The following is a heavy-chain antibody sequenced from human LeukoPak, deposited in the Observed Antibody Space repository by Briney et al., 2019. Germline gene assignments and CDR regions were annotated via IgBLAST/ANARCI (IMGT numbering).Heavy chain of an antibody. CDR3: ARDLFSSSWHNWFDP. Sequence: GGSLRLSCAASGFTFSDYYMSWIRQAPGKGLEWVSYISSSGSTIYYADSVKGRFTISRDNAKNSLYLQMNSLRAEDTAVYYCARDLFSSSWHNWFDPWGQGTLVTVS. V-gene: IGHV3-11*01. J-gene: IGHJ5*02. D-gene: IGHD6-13*01. CDR2: ISSSGSTI. CDR1: GFTFSDYY.